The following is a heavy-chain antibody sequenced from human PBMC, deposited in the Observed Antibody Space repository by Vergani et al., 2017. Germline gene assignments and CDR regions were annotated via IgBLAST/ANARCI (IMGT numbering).Heavy chain of an antibody. J-gene: IGHJ4*02. CDR1: GGSISGSHYY. CDR2: IYHSGST. CDR3: ARMDIVATSSDY. D-gene: IGHD5-12*01. V-gene: IGHV4-39*07. Sequence: QLQLQESGPGLVKPSETLSLTCTVSGGSISGSHYYWGWIRQPPGKGLEWIGSIYHSGSTYYNPSLKSRVTISVDTSKNQFSLKLSSVTAADTAVYYCARMDIVATSSDYWGQGTLVTVSS.